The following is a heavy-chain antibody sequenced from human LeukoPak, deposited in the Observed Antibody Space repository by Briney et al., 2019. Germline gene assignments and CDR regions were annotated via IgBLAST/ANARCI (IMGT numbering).Heavy chain of an antibody. CDR2: INHSGST. CDR3: ARVYGSYLFDY. Sequence: PSETLSLTCAVYGGSFSGYYWSWIRHPPGKGLEWIGEINHSGSTNYNPSLKSRVTISVDTSKNQFSLKLSSVTAADTAAYYCARVYGSYLFDYWGQGTLVTVSS. J-gene: IGHJ4*02. CDR1: GGSFSGYY. D-gene: IGHD1-26*01. V-gene: IGHV4-34*01.